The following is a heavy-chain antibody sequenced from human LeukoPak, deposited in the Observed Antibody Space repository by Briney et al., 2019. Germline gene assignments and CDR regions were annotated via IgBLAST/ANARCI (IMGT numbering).Heavy chain of an antibody. D-gene: IGHD3-10*01. CDR3: AKDRGGYYGSGTSYYFYGMDV. V-gene: IGHV3-43*02. CDR2: ISGDGDAT. CDR1: GFTFGQYA. Sequence: GGSLRLSCAASGFTFGQYAMHWVRQAPGRGLEWVAVISGDGDATHFVDSVKGRFSISRDQSRSSLHLQMDTLRTEDTALYYCAKDRGGYYGSGTSYYFYGMDVWGQGTTVIVSS. J-gene: IGHJ6*02.